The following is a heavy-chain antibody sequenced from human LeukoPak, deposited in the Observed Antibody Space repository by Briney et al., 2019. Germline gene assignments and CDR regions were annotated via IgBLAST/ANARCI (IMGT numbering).Heavy chain of an antibody. D-gene: IGHD6-13*01. CDR1: EFTFSSYW. Sequence: GGSLRLSCAASEFTFSSYWMTWVRQAPGKGLEWVANIKQDGSEKYYVDSVKGRFTISRDNAKNSLYLQMNSLRAEDTAVYYCARDRWGQQLEYYYYYGMDVWGKGTTVTVSS. CDR3: ARDRWGQQLEYYYYYGMDV. J-gene: IGHJ6*04. CDR2: IKQDGSEK. V-gene: IGHV3-7*03.